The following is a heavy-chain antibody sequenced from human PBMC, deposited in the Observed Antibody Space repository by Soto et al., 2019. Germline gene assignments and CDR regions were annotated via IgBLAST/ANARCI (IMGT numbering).Heavy chain of an antibody. CDR2: MNPKSGYT. Sequence: QVQLVQSGAEVKKPGTSVRISCKTSGYTFSNYDINWVRQAAGQGLEWMGRMNPKSGYTGSARNFQGRVTMTRDTSMTTAYMELSSLRSEETAMYYCARVMGSVDFWGQGTLVTVSS. D-gene: IGHD1-26*01. V-gene: IGHV1-8*01. J-gene: IGHJ4*01. CDR3: ARVMGSVDF. CDR1: GYTFSNYD.